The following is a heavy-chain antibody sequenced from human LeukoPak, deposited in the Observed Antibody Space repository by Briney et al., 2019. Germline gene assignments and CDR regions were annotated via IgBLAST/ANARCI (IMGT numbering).Heavy chain of an antibody. CDR3: ARYSRSWYNWFDP. V-gene: IGHV4-4*07. D-gene: IGHD6-13*01. CDR2: IYTSGST. Sequence: SDTLSLTCTVSGRSLSSYYWSWIRQPAGKGLECIGRIYTSGSTNYNPSLTRRVTMSVETSKSQFSLTLRPMTAADTAVYYCARYSRSWYNWFDPWGQGNLVTASS. J-gene: IGHJ5*02. CDR1: GRSLSSYY.